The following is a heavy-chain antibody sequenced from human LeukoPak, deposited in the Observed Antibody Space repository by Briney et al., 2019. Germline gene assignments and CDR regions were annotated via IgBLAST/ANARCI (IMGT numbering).Heavy chain of an antibody. CDR3: TADSGYDWALDY. J-gene: IGHJ4*02. V-gene: IGHV3-15*01. CDR2: IKSKADGGTT. Sequence: PGGSLRLSCAASGFTFNNAWMSWVRQAPGKGLEWVGRIKSKADGGTTDHAAPVKGRFTISRDDSKNTLYLQMNSLKTEDTAVYYCTADSGYDWALDYWGQGTLVTVSS. CDR1: GFTFNNAW. D-gene: IGHD5-12*01.